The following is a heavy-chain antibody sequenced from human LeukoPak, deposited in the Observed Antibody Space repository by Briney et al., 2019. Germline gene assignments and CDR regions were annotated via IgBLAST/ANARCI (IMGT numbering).Heavy chain of an antibody. J-gene: IGHJ3*02. V-gene: IGHV4-59*01. CDR1: GGSISSYY. CDR3: ARDRDNMIGDAFDI. Sequence: TASETLSLTCTVSGGSISSYYWSWIRQPPGKGLEWIGYIYYSGSTNYNPSLKSRVTISVDTSKNQFSLKLSSVTAADTAVYYCARDRDNMIGDAFDIWGQGTMVTVSS. D-gene: IGHD3-22*01. CDR2: IYYSGST.